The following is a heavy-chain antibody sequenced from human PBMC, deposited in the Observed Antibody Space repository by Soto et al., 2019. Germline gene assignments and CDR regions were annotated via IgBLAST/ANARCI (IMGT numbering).Heavy chain of an antibody. J-gene: IGHJ4*02. CDR1: GFTFSSHA. D-gene: IGHD1-26*01. CDR3: AGEVGPRNFHS. Sequence: QVQLVESGGGVVQPGMSLRLSCAASGFTFSSHAMHWVRQAPGKGLEWMALISYDGRQQSYSDSVRGRFTVSRDNSQNTLYLQMNSLTTEDTAVYYCAGEVGPRNFHSWGQGTLVIVSS. CDR2: ISYDGRQQ. V-gene: IGHV3-30-3*01.